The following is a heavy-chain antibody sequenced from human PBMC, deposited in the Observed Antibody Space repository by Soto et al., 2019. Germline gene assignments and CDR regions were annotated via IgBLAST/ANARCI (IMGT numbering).Heavy chain of an antibody. CDR3: ARSPGFENDWVYFDY. CDR1: GGSISSYY. V-gene: IGHV4-59*01. Sequence: SETLSLTCTVSGGSISSYYWSWIRQPPGKGLEWIGYIYYSGSTNYNPSLKSRVTISVDTSKNQFSLKLSSVTAADTAVYYCARSPGFENDWVYFDYWGQGTLVTVSS. D-gene: IGHD3-9*01. J-gene: IGHJ4*02. CDR2: IYYSGST.